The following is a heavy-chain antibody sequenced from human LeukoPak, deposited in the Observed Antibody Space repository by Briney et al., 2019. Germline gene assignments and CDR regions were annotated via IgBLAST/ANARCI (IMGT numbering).Heavy chain of an antibody. J-gene: IGHJ6*03. Sequence: SETLSLTCTVSGGSISSYYWSWIRQPPGKGLEWIGYIYTSGSTNYNPSLKSRVTISVDTSKNQFPLKLSSVTAADTAVYYCAGNVDTAMVYYYYYLDVWGKGTTVTVSS. D-gene: IGHD5-18*01. CDR2: IYTSGST. CDR3: AGNVDTAMVYYYYYLDV. CDR1: GGSISSYY. V-gene: IGHV4-4*09.